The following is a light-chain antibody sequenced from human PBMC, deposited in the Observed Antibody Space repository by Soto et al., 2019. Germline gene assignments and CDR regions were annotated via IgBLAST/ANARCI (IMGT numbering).Light chain of an antibody. V-gene: IGKV3-15*01. CDR2: GAS. CDR3: QQRSGWLT. Sequence: EIEMTQSPATLSVSPGERATLSCRASQSVNTNLAWYQQKPGQAPRLLIYGASTRAPGIPARFSGSGSGTEFTLTVSSLQSEDFAVYYCQQRSGWLTFGGGTKVEIK. J-gene: IGKJ4*01. CDR1: QSVNTN.